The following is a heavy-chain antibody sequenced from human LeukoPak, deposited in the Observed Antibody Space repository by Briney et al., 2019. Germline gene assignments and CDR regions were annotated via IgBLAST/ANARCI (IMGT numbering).Heavy chain of an antibody. V-gene: IGHV5-51*01. CDR1: GYSFTSYW. CDR2: IYAGDSDT. Sequence: GESLKISCKASGYSFTSYWIGWVRQMPGKGLEWTGIIYAGDSDTRYSPSFQGQVTISADKSISTAYLQWSSLKASDTAMYYCARPYDSSGYYEGYWGQGTLVTVSS. CDR3: ARPYDSSGYYEGY. D-gene: IGHD3-22*01. J-gene: IGHJ4*02.